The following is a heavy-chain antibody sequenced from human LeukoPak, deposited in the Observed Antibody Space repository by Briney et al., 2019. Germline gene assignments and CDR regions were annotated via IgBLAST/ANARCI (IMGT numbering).Heavy chain of an antibody. D-gene: IGHD6-19*01. J-gene: IGHJ4*02. CDR2: IYTSGST. CDR1: GGSIGSYY. CDR3: ARHKFSSGSWYFDY. V-gene: IGHV4-4*09. Sequence: SETLSLTCTVSGGSIGSYYWSWIRQPPGKGLEWIGYIYTSGSTNYNPSLRSRVTISVDTSKNQFSLKLSSVTAADTAVYYCARHKFSSGSWYFDYWGQGTLVTVSS.